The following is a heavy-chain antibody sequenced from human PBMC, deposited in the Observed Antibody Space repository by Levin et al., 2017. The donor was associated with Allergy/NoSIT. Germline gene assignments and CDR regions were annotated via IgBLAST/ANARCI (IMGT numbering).Heavy chain of an antibody. D-gene: IGHD2-15*01. CDR2: VSASGSNT. J-gene: IGHJ3*01. V-gene: IGHV3-23*01. CDR1: GFTFASYA. Sequence: GGSLRLSCAASGFTFASYAMTWVRQAPGKGLEWVSGVSASGSNTDYADSVKGRFTISRDNSKNTLYLQMNSLRAEDTAVFYCAKGRGYCSGCTCYYPNDAFDLWGQGTMVTVSS. CDR3: AKGRGYCSGCTCYYPNDAFDL.